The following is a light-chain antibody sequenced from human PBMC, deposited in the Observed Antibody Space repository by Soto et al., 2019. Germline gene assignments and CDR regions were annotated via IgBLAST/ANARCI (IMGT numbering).Light chain of an antibody. Sequence: QSVLTQPPSVSGCPGQSVTISCTGTSSDVGSYNRVSWYQQPPGTAPKLMIYEVSNRPSGVPDRFSGSKSGNTASLTISGLQAEDEADYYCSSYTSSSTYVFGTGTKLTVL. V-gene: IGLV2-18*02. CDR3: SSYTSSSTYV. CDR2: EVS. CDR1: SSDVGSYNR. J-gene: IGLJ1*01.